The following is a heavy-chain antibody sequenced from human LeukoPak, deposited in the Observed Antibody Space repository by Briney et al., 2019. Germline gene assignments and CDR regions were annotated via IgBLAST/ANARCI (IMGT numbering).Heavy chain of an antibody. D-gene: IGHD3-22*01. CDR1: GGSISSSSYY. Sequence: SQTLSLTCTVSGGSISSSSYYWGWIRQPPGKGLEWIGRIYYSGSTYYNPSLKSRVTISVDTSKNQFSLKLSSVTAADTAVYYCARAYYYDSSGYYSNPSYFDYWGQGTLVTVSS. CDR2: IYYSGST. J-gene: IGHJ4*02. CDR3: ARAYYYDSSGYYSNPSYFDY. V-gene: IGHV4-39*07.